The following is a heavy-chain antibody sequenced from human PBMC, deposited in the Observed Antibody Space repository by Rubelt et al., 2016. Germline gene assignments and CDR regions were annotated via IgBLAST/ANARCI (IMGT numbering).Heavy chain of an antibody. CDR2: ISSSSSYI. J-gene: IGHJ2*01. D-gene: IGHD6-19*01. V-gene: IGHV3-21*01. Sequence: EVQLVESGGGLVQPGGSLRLSCAASGFTFSSYSMNWVSQAPGKGLEWVSSISSSSSYIYYADSVKGRFTISRDNAKNSLYLQMNRLRAEDTAVYYCAREGSGAVAGQEEYFDLWGRGTLVTVSS. CDR1: GFTFSSYS. CDR3: AREGSGAVAGQEEYFDL.